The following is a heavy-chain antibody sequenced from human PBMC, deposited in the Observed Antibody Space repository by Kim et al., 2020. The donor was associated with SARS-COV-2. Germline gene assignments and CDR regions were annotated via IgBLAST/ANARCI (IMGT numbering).Heavy chain of an antibody. V-gene: IGHV3-73*01. D-gene: IGHD3-10*01. CDR2: IRSKANSYAT. CDR1: GFTFSGSA. J-gene: IGHJ6*02. Sequence: GGSLRLSCAASGFTFSGSAMHWVRQASGKGLEWVGRIRSKANSYATAYAASVKGRFTISRDDSKNTAYLQMNSLKTEDTAVYYCTRRGSHVDYYYGMDVWGQGTTVTVSS. CDR3: TRRGSHVDYYYGMDV.